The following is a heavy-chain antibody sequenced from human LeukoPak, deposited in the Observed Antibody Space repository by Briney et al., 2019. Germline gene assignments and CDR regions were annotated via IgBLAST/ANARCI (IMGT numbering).Heavy chain of an antibody. J-gene: IGHJ4*02. CDR3: ARYGSGSLFDY. Sequence: SETLSLICAVSGYSISSGYYWGWIRQPPGKGLEWIGSIYHSGSTYYNPSLKSRVTISVDTSKNQFSLKLSSVTAADTAVYYCARYGSGSLFDYWGQGTLVTVSS. V-gene: IGHV4-38-2*01. CDR2: IYHSGST. CDR1: GYSISSGYY. D-gene: IGHD3-10*01.